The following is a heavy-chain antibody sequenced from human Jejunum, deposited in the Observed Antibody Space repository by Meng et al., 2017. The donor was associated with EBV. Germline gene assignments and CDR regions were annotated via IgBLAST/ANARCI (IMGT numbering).Heavy chain of an antibody. CDR3: ATGDDYGNSNFDY. Sequence: VQVVQLGAEVKKPVASVKVSCKASGYMFISYARHWVRQAPGQRLEWMGWINIGNGNTKYSQKFHGRLTISRDTSANTAYLELSSLTSEDTAIYYCATGDDYGNSNFDYWGQGALVTVSS. D-gene: IGHD2/OR15-2a*01. V-gene: IGHV1-3*04. CDR1: GYMFISYA. J-gene: IGHJ4*02. CDR2: INIGNGNT.